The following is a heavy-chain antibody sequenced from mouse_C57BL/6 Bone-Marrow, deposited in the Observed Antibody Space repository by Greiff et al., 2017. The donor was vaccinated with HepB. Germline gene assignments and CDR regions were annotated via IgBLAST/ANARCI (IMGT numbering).Heavy chain of an antibody. V-gene: IGHV1-18*01. D-gene: IGHD2-4*01. CDR2: INPNNGGT. CDR1: GYTFTDYN. CDR3: ARIDYDYDWFAY. Sequence: VQLQQSGPELVKPGASVKIPCKASGYTFTDYNMDWVKQSHGKSLEWIGDINPNNGGTIYNQKFKGKATLTVDKSSSTAYMELRSLTSEDTAVYYCARIDYDYDWFAYWGQGTRVTVSA. J-gene: IGHJ3*01.